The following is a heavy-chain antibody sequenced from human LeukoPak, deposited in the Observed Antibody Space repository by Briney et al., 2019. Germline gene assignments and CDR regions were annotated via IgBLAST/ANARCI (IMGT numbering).Heavy chain of an antibody. Sequence: SVKVSCKASGGTFSSYAISWVRQAPGQGLEWMGRSIPIFGTANYAQKFQGRVTITTDESTSTAYMELSSLRSEDTAVYYCAWGSLGAHGPKNSFDIWGQGTMVTVSS. CDR3: AWGSLGAHGPKNSFDI. CDR1: GGTFSSYA. V-gene: IGHV1-69*05. D-gene: IGHD1-26*01. J-gene: IGHJ3*02. CDR2: SIPIFGTA.